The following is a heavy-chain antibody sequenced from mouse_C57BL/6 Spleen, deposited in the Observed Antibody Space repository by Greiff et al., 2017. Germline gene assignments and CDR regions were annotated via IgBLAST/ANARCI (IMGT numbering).Heavy chain of an antibody. V-gene: IGHV1-15*01. Sequence: QVQLKQSGAELVRPGASVTLSCKASGYTFTDYEMHWVKQTPVHGLEWIGAIDPETGGTAYNQKFKGKAILTADKSSSTAYMELRSLTSEDSAVYYCTVGSSGYRYYAMDYWGQGTTLTVSS. D-gene: IGHD3-2*02. J-gene: IGHJ2*01. CDR2: IDPETGGT. CDR3: TVGSSGYRYYAMDY. CDR1: GYTFTDYE.